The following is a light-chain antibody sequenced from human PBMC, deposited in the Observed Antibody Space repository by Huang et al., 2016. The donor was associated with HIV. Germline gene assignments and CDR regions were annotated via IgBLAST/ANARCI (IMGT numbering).Light chain of an antibody. CDR3: QQRSDWPLT. CDR1: QSVSAY. Sequence: DIVLTQSPATLSLSPGERATLSCRASQSVSAYFAWYQQKPGQAPRLLIYGASNRATGIPARFSGRGSGTDFTLTISSLEPEDFAVYYCQQRSDWPLTFGGGTKVEIK. CDR2: GAS. J-gene: IGKJ4*01. V-gene: IGKV3-11*01.